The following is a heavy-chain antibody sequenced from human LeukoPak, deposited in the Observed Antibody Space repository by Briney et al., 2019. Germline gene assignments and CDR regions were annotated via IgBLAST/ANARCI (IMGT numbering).Heavy chain of an antibody. CDR1: GGSVSSGGYD. D-gene: IGHD4-11*01. V-gene: IGHV4-61*02. J-gene: IGHJ4*02. CDR3: ARGPDYSNYVDY. CDR2: ISTSGIT. Sequence: SSETLSLTCTVSGGSVSSGGYDWHWIRQPAGKGLEWIGRISTSGITKYNPSLKSRVTIPVDTSKNQFSLKLSSVTAADTAVYYCARGPDYSNYVDYWGQGTLVTVSS.